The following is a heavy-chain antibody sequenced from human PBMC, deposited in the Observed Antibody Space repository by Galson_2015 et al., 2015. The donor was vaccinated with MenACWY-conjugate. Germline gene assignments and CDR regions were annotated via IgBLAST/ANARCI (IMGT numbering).Heavy chain of an antibody. CDR2: LYYSGDT. CDR3: ARDTLAAAGMTSYRYFDP. CDR1: AGSIKNYY. Sequence: SETLSLTCTVSAGSIKNYYWSWIRQAPGKGLEWIAYLYYSGDTNYNPSLKSRVTISIDTSKNQFSLSLSSVTAADTAVYYCARDTLAAAGMTSYRYFDPGGQGTLVTVSS. J-gene: IGHJ5*02. V-gene: IGHV4-59*01. D-gene: IGHD6-13*01.